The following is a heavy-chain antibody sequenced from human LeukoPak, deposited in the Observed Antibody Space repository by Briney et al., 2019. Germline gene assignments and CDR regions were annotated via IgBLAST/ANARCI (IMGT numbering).Heavy chain of an antibody. J-gene: IGHJ3*02. Sequence: PGGSLRLSCAASGFTFSDYYMSWIRQAPGKGLEWVSYISSSSSYTNYADSVKGRFTISRDNAKNSLYLQMNSLRAEDTAVYYCARDGQQWLGLDAFDTWGQGTMVTVSS. CDR2: ISSSSSYT. CDR3: ARDGQQWLGLDAFDT. V-gene: IGHV3-11*05. D-gene: IGHD6-19*01. CDR1: GFTFSDYY.